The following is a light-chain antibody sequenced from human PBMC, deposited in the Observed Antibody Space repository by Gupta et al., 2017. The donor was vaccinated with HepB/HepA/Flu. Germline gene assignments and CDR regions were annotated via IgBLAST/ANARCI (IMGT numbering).Light chain of an antibody. Sequence: DIQMTQSPCSLSASVGDRVTITCQASQDISNYLNWYQQKPGKAPKLLIYDASNLETGVPSRCSGSGSGTDFTFTISRLQPEDIATYYCQQYDNLPFGPGTKVDIK. CDR2: DAS. CDR3: QQYDNLP. J-gene: IGKJ3*01. V-gene: IGKV1-33*01. CDR1: QDISNY.